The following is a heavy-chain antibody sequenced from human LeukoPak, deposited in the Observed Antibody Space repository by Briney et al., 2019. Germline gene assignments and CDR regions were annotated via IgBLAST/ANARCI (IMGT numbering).Heavy chain of an antibody. CDR3: AREKVGPKFFDY. CDR1: GVSISSYY. J-gene: IGHJ4*02. Sequence: SETLSLTCTVSGVSISSYYWSWMRLPPGKGLEWIGYISYRGTARYSPSLKSRVTISADTSKNQFSLNLSSVTAADTAIYYCAREKVGPKFFDYWGQGNMVTVSS. V-gene: IGHV4-59*01. D-gene: IGHD1-26*01. CDR2: ISYRGTA.